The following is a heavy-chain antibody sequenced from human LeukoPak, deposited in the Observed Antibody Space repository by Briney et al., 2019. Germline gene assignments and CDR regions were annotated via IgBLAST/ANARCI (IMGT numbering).Heavy chain of an antibody. CDR2: ISSSSRTI. CDR1: GFTFRNHN. D-gene: IGHD6-13*01. V-gene: IGHV3-48*01. J-gene: IGHJ4*02. CDR3: ARVAAAAGTHFDY. Sequence: GALRLSCSASGFTFRNHNMNWVRQAPGKGLEWISDISSSSRTIYYANSVKGRFTISRDNARNSLYLQMNSLRAEDTAVYYCARVAAAAGTHFDYWGQGTLVTVSS.